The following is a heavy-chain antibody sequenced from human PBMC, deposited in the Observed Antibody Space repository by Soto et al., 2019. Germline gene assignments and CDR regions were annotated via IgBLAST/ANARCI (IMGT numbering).Heavy chain of an antibody. Sequence: LSLTCGVSGVFIASDAYYWGWIRHHPGKGLEWIGYVSHRGNTYYNPSLKSRLTISLDTSKNQFYLHLTSVTAADTAVYYCARYRFTATWSKFDYWGQGTQVTVSS. CDR2: VSHRGNT. J-gene: IGHJ4*02. V-gene: IGHV4-31*11. CDR1: GVFIASDAYY. D-gene: IGHD3-16*02. CDR3: ARYRFTATWSKFDY.